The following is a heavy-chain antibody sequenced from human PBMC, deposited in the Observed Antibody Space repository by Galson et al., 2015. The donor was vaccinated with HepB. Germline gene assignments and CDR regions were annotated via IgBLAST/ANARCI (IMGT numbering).Heavy chain of an antibody. CDR3: AKGSGYRWQQLVQGWFDP. CDR1: GGSFSGYY. V-gene: IGHV4-34*01. D-gene: IGHD6-13*01. CDR2: INHSGST. Sequence: ETLSLTCAVYGGSFSGYYWSWIRQPPGKGLEWIGEINHSGSTNYNPSLKSRVTISVDTSKNQFSLKLSSVTAADTAVYYCAKGSGYRWQQLVQGWFDPWGQGTLVTVSS. J-gene: IGHJ5*02.